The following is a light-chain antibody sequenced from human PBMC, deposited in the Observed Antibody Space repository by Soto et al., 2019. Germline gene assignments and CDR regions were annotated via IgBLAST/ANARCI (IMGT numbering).Light chain of an antibody. CDR1: QTVSSS. CDR3: QQHINWPLT. CDR2: EVS. Sequence: EIVLTQSPATLSLSPGERATLSCRASQTVSSSLAWYQQKPGQAPRLLIYEVSNRATGIPARFSGSGSGADFTLTIRSIETGDFAIYYCQQHINWPLTFGGGTKVDIK. J-gene: IGKJ4*01. V-gene: IGKV3-11*01.